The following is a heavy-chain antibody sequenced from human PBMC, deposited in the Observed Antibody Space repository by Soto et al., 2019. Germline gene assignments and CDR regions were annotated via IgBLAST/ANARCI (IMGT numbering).Heavy chain of an antibody. CDR2: IWYDGSNK. CDR3: AREEGNWFDP. CDR1: GFTFSSYG. J-gene: IGHJ5*02. V-gene: IGHV3-33*01. Sequence: QVQLVESGGGVVQPGRSLRLSCAASGFTFSSYGMHWVRQAPGKGLEWVAVIWYDGSNKYYADSVKGRFTISRDNSKNTLDLQMNSLSAEDTAVYYCAREEGNWFDPWGQGTLVTVSS.